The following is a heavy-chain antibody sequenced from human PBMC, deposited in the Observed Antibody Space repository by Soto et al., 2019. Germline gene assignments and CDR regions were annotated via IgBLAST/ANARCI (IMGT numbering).Heavy chain of an antibody. CDR1: GFTFSSYG. V-gene: IGHV3-30*18. Sequence: QVKLVESGGGVVQPGRSLRLSCAASGFTFSSYGMHWVRQAPGKGLEWVTVISYDGKVAYYADSVKGRFTISRDNSKNTLYLQTNSLRTEDTAMYYCAKEGPITNWYFDYWGQGTLVTVSS. J-gene: IGHJ4*02. CDR2: ISYDGKVA. CDR3: AKEGPITNWYFDY. D-gene: IGHD1-1*01.